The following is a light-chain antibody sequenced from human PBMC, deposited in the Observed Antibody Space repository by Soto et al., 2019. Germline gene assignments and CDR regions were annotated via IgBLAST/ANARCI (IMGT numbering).Light chain of an antibody. CDR2: DVS. CDR3: SSYTRSSTLHVV. Sequence: QSALTQPASVSGSPGQSITISCTGTSSDVGGYNYVSWYQQHPGKAPKLMIYDVSNRPSGVSNRFSGSKSGNTASLTISGLQAGDEADYYCSSYTRSSTLHVVFGGGTKLTVL. CDR1: SSDVGGYNY. V-gene: IGLV2-14*01. J-gene: IGLJ2*01.